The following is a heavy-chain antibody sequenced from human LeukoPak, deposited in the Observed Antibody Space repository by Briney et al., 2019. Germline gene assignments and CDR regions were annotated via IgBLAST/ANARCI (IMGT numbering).Heavy chain of an antibody. D-gene: IGHD3-22*01. CDR1: GGSISSTSYY. CDR3: AKAGVRYFDSSGLYAFDF. V-gene: IGHV4-39*01. CDR2: IYYSGST. J-gene: IGHJ3*01. Sequence: SETLSLTCAVSGGSISSTSYYWAWIRQPPGKGLEWIGTIYYSGSTYHNPSLKSRVTSSVDTSRNQFSLRLSSVDAADTAVYYCAKAGVRYFDSSGLYAFDFWGQGTTVTVSS.